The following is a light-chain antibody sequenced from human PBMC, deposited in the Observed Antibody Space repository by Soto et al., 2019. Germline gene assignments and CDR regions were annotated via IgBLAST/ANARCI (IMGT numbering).Light chain of an antibody. V-gene: IGLV2-11*01. J-gene: IGLJ1*01. CDR2: AVS. CDR1: SSDVGRYDY. Sequence: QSVLTQPRSVSGSPGQSVTISCTGTSSDVGRYDYVSWYQQHPGKAPKLIIYAVSERPSGVPDRFSGSKFGNTASLTISGLQAEDEADYSCCSFAGSYTYVFGTGTKVTVL. CDR3: CSFAGSYTYV.